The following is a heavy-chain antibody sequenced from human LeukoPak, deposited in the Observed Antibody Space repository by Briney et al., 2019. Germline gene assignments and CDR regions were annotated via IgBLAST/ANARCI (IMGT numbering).Heavy chain of an antibody. CDR3: ARDLSSSWHNFDY. V-gene: IGHV3-48*04. Sequence: PGGSLRLSCAASGFTFSGYSMNWVRQAPGKGLEWVSYISSSGSTIYYADSVKGRFTISRDNAKNSLYLQMNSLRAEDTAVYYCARDLSSSWHNFDYWGQGTLVTVSS. CDR2: ISSSGSTI. CDR1: GFTFSGYS. D-gene: IGHD6-13*01. J-gene: IGHJ4*02.